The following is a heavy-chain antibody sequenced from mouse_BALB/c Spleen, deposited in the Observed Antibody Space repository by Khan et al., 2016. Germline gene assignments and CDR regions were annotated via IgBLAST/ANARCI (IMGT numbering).Heavy chain of an antibody. Sequence: EVELQESGPGLVKPSQSLSLTCSVTGYSITSGYFWNWIRQFPGNKLEWMGYISYDGYNHSNPSLTKRISITRDTSKNQFFLKLNSLTTEDSATEYCARDGYDGLFAYWGQGTLVTVSA. CDR3: ARDGYDGLFAY. V-gene: IGHV3-6*02. J-gene: IGHJ3*01. CDR1: GYSITSGYF. D-gene: IGHD2-2*01. CDR2: ISYDGYN.